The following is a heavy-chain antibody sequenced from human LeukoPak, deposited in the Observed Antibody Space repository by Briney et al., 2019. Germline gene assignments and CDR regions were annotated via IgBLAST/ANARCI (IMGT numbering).Heavy chain of an antibody. V-gene: IGHV3-30*18. Sequence: GGSLRLSCAASGFTFSSYGMHWVRQAPGKGLEWVAVISYDGSNKYYADSVKGRFTISRDNSKNTLYLQMNSLRAEDTAVYYCAKEEGLGGWYQSAWFDPWGQGTLVTVSS. D-gene: IGHD6-19*01. J-gene: IGHJ5*02. CDR3: AKEEGLGGWYQSAWFDP. CDR2: ISYDGSNK. CDR1: GFTFSSYG.